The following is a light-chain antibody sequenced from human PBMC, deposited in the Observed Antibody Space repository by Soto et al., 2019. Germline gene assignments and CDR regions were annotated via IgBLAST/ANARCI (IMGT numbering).Light chain of an antibody. J-gene: IGKJ3*01. CDR1: QSVSSNF. CDR3: QQYSDSLPT. CDR2: GAS. V-gene: IGKV3-20*01. Sequence: EIVLTQSPGTLSLSPGERATLSCRASQSVSSNFLAWYQHKPGQAPRLLIYGASSRATGIPGRFSRSGSGTDFTLTISRLEPEDFAVYYCQQYSDSLPTFGPGTKVDIK.